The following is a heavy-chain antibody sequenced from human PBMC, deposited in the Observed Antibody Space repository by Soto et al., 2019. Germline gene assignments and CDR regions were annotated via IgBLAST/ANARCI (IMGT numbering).Heavy chain of an antibody. CDR1: GFTFSHYA. J-gene: IGHJ6*02. CDR3: ARGGGGYYYYGMDV. V-gene: IGHV3-23*01. CDR2: ISGGGGST. D-gene: IGHD2-15*01. Sequence: PGGSLRLSCATSGFTFSHYAMSWVRQAPGKGLEWVAGISGGGGSTYYADSVKGRFTISRDNSKNTLFLQMNSLRAEDSAVYYCARGGGGYYYYGMDVWGQGTTVTVSS.